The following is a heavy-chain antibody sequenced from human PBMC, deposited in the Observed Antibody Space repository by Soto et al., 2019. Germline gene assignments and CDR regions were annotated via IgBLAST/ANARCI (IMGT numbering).Heavy chain of an antibody. D-gene: IGHD3-3*01. CDR2: IRGSNGRI. Sequence: GGSLRLSCAASGFTFSTYAMSWVRQAPGKGLEWISNIRGSNGRIDYADSVKGRFTISRDNSGNILFLQMDSLRADDTAVYYCAKDRLASAGVARFDPWGQGTLVTVSS. V-gene: IGHV3-23*01. CDR3: AKDRLASAGVARFDP. J-gene: IGHJ5*02. CDR1: GFTFSTYA.